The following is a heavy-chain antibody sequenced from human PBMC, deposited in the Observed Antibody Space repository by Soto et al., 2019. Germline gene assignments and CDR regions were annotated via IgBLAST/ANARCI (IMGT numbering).Heavy chain of an antibody. CDR1: GFTFSSYW. CDR2: INSNSSCI. Sequence: GGSLRLSCAASGFTFSSYWMHWVRQAPGKGLVWVSRINSNSSCIYYADSVKGRFTISRDNAKNTLYLQMNSLRAEDTAVYYCARDIWYYDILTGYYPPPDYYGMDVWGQGTTVTVSS. J-gene: IGHJ6*02. D-gene: IGHD3-9*01. V-gene: IGHV3-74*01. CDR3: ARDIWYYDILTGYYPPPDYYGMDV.